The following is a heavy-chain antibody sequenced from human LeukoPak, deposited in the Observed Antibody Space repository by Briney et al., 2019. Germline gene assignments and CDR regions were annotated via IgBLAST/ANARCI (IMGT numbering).Heavy chain of an antibody. CDR3: AKDQSLWELGGIFDY. J-gene: IGHJ4*02. D-gene: IGHD1-26*01. V-gene: IGHV3-23*01. Sequence: GGSLRLSCSASGFTFSNYWMNWVRQAPGKGLEWVSAISGSGGSTYYADSVKGRFTISRDNSKNTLYLQMNSLRAEDTAVYYCAKDQSLWELGGIFDYWGQGTLVTVSS. CDR1: GFTFSNYW. CDR2: ISGSGGST.